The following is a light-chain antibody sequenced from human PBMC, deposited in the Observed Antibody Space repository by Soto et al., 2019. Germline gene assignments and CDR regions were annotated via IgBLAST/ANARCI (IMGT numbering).Light chain of an antibody. CDR3: QSYDSSLSGYVV. V-gene: IGLV1-40*01. J-gene: IGLJ2*01. CDR1: SSNIGAGYD. CDR2: GNS. Sequence: QSVLTQPPSVSGAPGQRVTIPCTGSSSNIGAGYDVHWYQQLPGTAPKLLIYGNSNRPSGVPDRFSGSKSGTSASLAITGLQAEDEADYYCQSYDSSLSGYVVIGGGTQLTVL.